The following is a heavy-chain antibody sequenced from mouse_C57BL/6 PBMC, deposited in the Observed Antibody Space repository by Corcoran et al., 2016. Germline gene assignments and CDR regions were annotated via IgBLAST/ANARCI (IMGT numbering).Heavy chain of an antibody. J-gene: IGHJ2*01. V-gene: IGHV1-75*01. CDR1: GYTFTDYY. D-gene: IGHD2-4*01. CDR2: IFPGSGST. Sequence: QVQLQQSGPELVKPGASVKISCKASGYTFTDYYINWVKQRPGQGLEWIGWIFPGSGSTYYNEKFKGKATLTVDKSSSTAYMLLSSLTSEDSAVYFCARSGGLRNGYYFDYWGQGTTLTVSS. CDR3: ARSGGLRNGYYFDY.